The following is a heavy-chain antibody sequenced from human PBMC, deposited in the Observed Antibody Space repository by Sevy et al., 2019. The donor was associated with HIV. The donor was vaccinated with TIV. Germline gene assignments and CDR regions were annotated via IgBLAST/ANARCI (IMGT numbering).Heavy chain of an antibody. CDR3: AKDSRVYSSSHFDY. CDR2: ISSGSSYT. J-gene: IGHJ4*02. Sequence: GGSLRLSCAASGFTFSDYYMSWIRQAPGKGLEWVSYISSGSSYTNYADSVKGRFTISRDNAMNSLYLQMNSLRAEDTAVYYCAKDSRVYSSSHFDYWGQGIRVTVSS. CDR1: GFTFSDYY. V-gene: IGHV3-11*06. D-gene: IGHD6-13*01.